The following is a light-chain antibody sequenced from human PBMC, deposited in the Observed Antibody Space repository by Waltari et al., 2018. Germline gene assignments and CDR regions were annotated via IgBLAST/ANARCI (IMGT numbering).Light chain of an antibody. CDR3: QQRSNS. CDR2: DAS. CDR1: QSVSSY. Sequence: PGERATLPCRASQSVSSYLAWYQQKPGQAPRLLIYDASNRATGIPARFSGSGSGTDFTLTISSLEPEDFAVYYCQQRSNSFGQGTKLEIK. V-gene: IGKV3-11*01. J-gene: IGKJ2*01.